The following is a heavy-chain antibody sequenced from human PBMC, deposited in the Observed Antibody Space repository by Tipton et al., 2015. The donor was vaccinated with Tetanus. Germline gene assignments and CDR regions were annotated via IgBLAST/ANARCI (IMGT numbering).Heavy chain of an antibody. J-gene: IGHJ5*02. CDR3: ARGRGLGPHEYFEH. CDR1: GYTFTHYG. CDR2: ISPFNENV. Sequence: QVQLVQSGAEVKKPGASVKVSCKASGYTFTHYGVNWVRQAPGQGLEWMGWISPFNENVNYAEKFQGRLPMTTDRSTATVYMDLRSLRSDDTAVYYCARGRGLGPHEYFEHWGQGTLVTVSS. V-gene: IGHV1-18*01. D-gene: IGHD3/OR15-3a*01.